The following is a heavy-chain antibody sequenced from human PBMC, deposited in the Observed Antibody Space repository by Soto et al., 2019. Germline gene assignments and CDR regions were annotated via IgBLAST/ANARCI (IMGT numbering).Heavy chain of an antibody. J-gene: IGHJ4*02. V-gene: IGHV4-39*01. D-gene: IGHD4-17*01. CDR1: GASIISTTKY. CDR2: ISSIGST. CDR3: ARQDHGDYEFFFDY. Sequence: SETLSLTCTVSGASIISTTKYWGWIRQPPGRGLEWIGTISSIGSTYYNPSLEGRVTISVDTSKNQFSLKVTSVTAADTGLYYCARQDHGDYEFFFDYWGKGTLVTVYS.